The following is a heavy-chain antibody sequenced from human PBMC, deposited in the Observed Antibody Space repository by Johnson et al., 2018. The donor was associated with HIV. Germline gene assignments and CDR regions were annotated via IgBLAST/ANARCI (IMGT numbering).Heavy chain of an antibody. CDR3: TTITRSYYYDSSGHLYDAFDI. CDR2: ISYDGNNK. J-gene: IGHJ3*02. Sequence: QVQLVESGGGVVQPGGSQRLSCAASGFTFSSYGMHWVRQAPGKGLEWVALISYDGNNKYYVDSVKGRFTISRDNSKNTLYLQMTSLRAEDTAIYYCTTITRSYYYDSSGHLYDAFDIWGQGTMVTVAS. CDR1: GFTFSSYG. V-gene: IGHV3-30*03. D-gene: IGHD3-22*01.